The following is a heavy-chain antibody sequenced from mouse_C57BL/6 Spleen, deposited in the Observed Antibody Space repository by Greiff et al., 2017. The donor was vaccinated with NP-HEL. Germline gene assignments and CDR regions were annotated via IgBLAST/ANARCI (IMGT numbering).Heavy chain of an antibody. CDR3: AKTPRYGSSSYAMDY. V-gene: IGHV1-80*01. CDR2: IYPGDGDT. J-gene: IGHJ4*01. D-gene: IGHD1-1*01. Sequence: VQLQQSGAELVKPGASVKISCKASGYAFSSYWMNWVKQRPGKGLEWIGQIYPGDGDTNYNGKFKGKATLTADKSSSTAYMQLSSLTSEDSAVYFWAKTPRYGSSSYAMDYWGQGTSVTVSS. CDR1: GYAFSSYW.